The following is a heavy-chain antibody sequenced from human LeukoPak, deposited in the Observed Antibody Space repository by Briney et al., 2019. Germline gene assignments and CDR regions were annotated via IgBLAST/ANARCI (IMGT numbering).Heavy chain of an antibody. D-gene: IGHD2/OR15-2a*01. V-gene: IGHV3-33*01. J-gene: IGHJ5*02. Sequence: GGSLRLSCAASGFSFTSYGMHWVRQAPGKGLEWVAVIWYHGGNENYADSVKGRFTISRDTSKNTLYLQMNSLRAEDTAMYYCARDVDTTSQLNWFDPWGQGTLVTVSS. CDR1: GFSFTSYG. CDR2: IWYHGGNE. CDR3: ARDVDTTSQLNWFDP.